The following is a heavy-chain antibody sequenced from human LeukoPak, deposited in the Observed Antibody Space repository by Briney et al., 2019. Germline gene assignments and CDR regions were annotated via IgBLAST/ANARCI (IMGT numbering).Heavy chain of an antibody. D-gene: IGHD4-17*01. J-gene: IGHJ4*02. Sequence: PSETLSLICTVSGGSISSYYWRWIRQPPGKGLEWIGYIYYSGSTNYNPSLKSRVTISVDTSKNQFSLNLSSVTAADTAVYYCAREGGHSGDYNLGYWGQGTLVTVSS. V-gene: IGHV4-59*01. CDR3: AREGGHSGDYNLGY. CDR1: GGSISSYY. CDR2: IYYSGST.